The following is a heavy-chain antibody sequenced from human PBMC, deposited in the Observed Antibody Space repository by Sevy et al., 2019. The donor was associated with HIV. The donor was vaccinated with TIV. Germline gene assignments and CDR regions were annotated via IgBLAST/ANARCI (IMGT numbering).Heavy chain of an antibody. CDR1: GYTFTSYG. D-gene: IGHD3-10*01. Sequence: ASVKVSCKASGYTFTSYGISWVRQAPGQGLEWMGWISAYNGNTNYAQKLQGGVTMTTDTSTSTAYMELRSLRSDDTAVYYCARARFVTMVRGVAHAFDIWGQGTMVTVSS. V-gene: IGHV1-18*01. CDR3: ARARFVTMVRGVAHAFDI. J-gene: IGHJ3*02. CDR2: ISAYNGNT.